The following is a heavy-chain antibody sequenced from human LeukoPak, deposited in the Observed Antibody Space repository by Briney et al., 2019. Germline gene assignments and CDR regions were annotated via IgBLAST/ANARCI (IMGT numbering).Heavy chain of an antibody. D-gene: IGHD2-2*01. Sequence: ASVKVSCKASGGTFSSYAISWVRQAPGQGLEWMGGIIPIFGTANYAQKFQGRVTITADESTSTAYMELSSLRSEDTAVYYCASVYCSSTSCYNWFDPWGQGTLVTVSS. CDR1: GGTFSSYA. V-gene: IGHV1-69*13. CDR2: IIPIFGTA. CDR3: ASVYCSSTSCYNWFDP. J-gene: IGHJ5*02.